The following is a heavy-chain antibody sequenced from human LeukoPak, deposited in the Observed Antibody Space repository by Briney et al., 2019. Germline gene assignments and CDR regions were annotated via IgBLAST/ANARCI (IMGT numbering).Heavy chain of an antibody. CDR2: ISWNSGSI. CDR1: GFTFDDYA. Sequence: GGSLRLSCAASGFTFDDYAMHWVRHAPGRGLEWVSGISWNSGSIGYADSVKGRFTISRDNAKNSLYLQMNSLRAEDTAVYYCARGGIAAAGKSDYWGQGTLVTVSS. CDR3: ARGGIAAAGKSDY. D-gene: IGHD6-13*01. V-gene: IGHV3-9*01. J-gene: IGHJ4*02.